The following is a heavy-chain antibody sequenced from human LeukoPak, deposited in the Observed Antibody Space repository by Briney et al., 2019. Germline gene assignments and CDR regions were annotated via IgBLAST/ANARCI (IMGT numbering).Heavy chain of an antibody. V-gene: IGHV3-7*03. CDR1: GFTFSNYW. CDR3: ARTWMYSNYF. J-gene: IGHJ4*02. D-gene: IGHD4-11*01. CDR2: INQDGSEK. Sequence: GGSLRLSCAASGFTFSNYWMSWVRQAPGKGLEWVANINQDGSEKYYVDSVRGRFTISRDNAENSLYLRMNSLRAEDTAVYYCARTWMYSNYFRGQGTLVTVSS.